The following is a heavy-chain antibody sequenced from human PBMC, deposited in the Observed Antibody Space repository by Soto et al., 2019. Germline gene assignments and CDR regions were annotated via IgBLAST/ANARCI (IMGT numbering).Heavy chain of an antibody. D-gene: IGHD3-22*01. J-gene: IGHJ3*02. Sequence: QVQLAQSGAEVKKPGSSVKVSCKPSGGTFSSYAISWVRQAPGQGLQWMGGIIPIFGTANYAQKFQGRVTITADESTTTAYMELSSLRSEDTAVYYCARFRGYYDSSGYLIHDAFDIWGQGTMVTVSS. CDR1: GGTFSSYA. V-gene: IGHV1-69*01. CDR2: IIPIFGTA. CDR3: ARFRGYYDSSGYLIHDAFDI.